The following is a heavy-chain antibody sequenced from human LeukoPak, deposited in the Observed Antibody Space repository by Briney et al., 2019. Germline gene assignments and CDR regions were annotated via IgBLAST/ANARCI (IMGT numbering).Heavy chain of an antibody. J-gene: IGHJ4*02. V-gene: IGHV4-59*01. CDR2: IYYSGST. CDR1: GGSMSSYY. D-gene: IGHD6-13*01. CDR3: ARDGSSSWYGGGYFDY. Sequence: PSETLSLTCTVSGGSMSSYYWSWIRQPPGRGLEWIGYIYYSGSTNYNPSLKSRVTISVDTSKNQFSLKLSSVTAADTAVYYCARDGSSSWYGGGYFDYWGQGTLVTVSS.